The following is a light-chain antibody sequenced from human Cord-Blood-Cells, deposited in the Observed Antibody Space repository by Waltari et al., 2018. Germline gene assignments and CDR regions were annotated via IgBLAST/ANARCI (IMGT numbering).Light chain of an antibody. J-gene: IGKJ4*01. CDR2: DAS. CDR1: QDISNY. Sequence: DIQMTQSPYSLSASVGDRVTITCQASQDISNYLNWYQQKPGKAPKLLIYDASNLETGVPSRFSGSGSGTDFTFNISRLQPEDIATYYCQQYDNLPLTVGGGTKVEIK. CDR3: QQYDNLPLT. V-gene: IGKV1-33*01.